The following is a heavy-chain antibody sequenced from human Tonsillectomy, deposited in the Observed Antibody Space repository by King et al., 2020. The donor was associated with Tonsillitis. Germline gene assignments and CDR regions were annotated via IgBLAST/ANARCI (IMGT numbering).Heavy chain of an antibody. CDR2: ISSSSSYI. D-gene: IGHD6-19*01. J-gene: IGHJ6*02. Sequence: DVQLVESGGGLVKPGGSLRLSCAASGFTFSSYSMNWVRQAPGKGLEWVSSISSSSSYIYYADSVKGRFTISRDNAKNSLYLQMNSLRAEDTAVYYCAREPGYSSGWYTSYYYYYGMDVWGQGTTVTVSS. V-gene: IGHV3-21*01. CDR3: AREPGYSSGWYTSYYYYYGMDV. CDR1: GFTFSSYS.